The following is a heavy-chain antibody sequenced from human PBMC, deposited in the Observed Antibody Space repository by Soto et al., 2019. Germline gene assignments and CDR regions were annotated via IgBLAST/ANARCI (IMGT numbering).Heavy chain of an antibody. CDR1: GYTFTGYY. J-gene: IGHJ4*02. D-gene: IGHD1-26*01. CDR3: ARTKRVSGSYYFDY. V-gene: IGHV1-2*02. Sequence: ASVKVSCKASGYTFTGYYMHWVRQAPGQGLEWMGWINPNSGGTNYAQKFQGRVTMTRDTSISTAYMELSRLRSDDTAVYYCARTKRVSGSYYFDYWGQGTLVTVSS. CDR2: INPNSGGT.